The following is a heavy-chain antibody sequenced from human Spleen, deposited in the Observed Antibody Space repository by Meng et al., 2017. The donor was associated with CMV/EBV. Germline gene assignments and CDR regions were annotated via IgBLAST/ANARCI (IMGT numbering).Heavy chain of an antibody. CDR3: ARVGGYSGNWLDP. D-gene: IGHD3-10*01. CDR1: GDTFSNYA. V-gene: IGHV1-69*04. J-gene: IGHJ5*02. CDR2: IVPILGIV. Sequence: CKASGDTFSNYAITWVRQAPGQGLEWMGSIVPILGIVNYAQKFQGRVTMTADKATSTVYMELSSLRSEDTAVFYCARVGGYSGNWLDPWGQGTLVTVSS.